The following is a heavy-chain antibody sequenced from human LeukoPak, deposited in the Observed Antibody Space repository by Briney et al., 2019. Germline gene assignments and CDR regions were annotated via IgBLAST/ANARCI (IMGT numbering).Heavy chain of an antibody. J-gene: IGHJ5*02. D-gene: IGHD3-3*01. CDR3: ARGRVITIFGVVINPRGFDP. CDR1: GGSFSGYY. CDR2: INHSGST. Sequence: SETLSLTCAVYGGSFSGYYWSWIRQPPGKGLEWIGEINHSGSTNYNPSLKSRVTISVDTSKNQFSLKLSSVTAADTAVYYCARGRVITIFGVVINPRGFDPWGQGTLVTVSS. V-gene: IGHV4-34*01.